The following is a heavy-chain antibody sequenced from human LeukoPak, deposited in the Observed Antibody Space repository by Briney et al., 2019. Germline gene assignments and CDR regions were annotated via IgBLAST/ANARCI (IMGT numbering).Heavy chain of an antibody. D-gene: IGHD3-22*01. CDR2: ISGSGGST. V-gene: IGHV3-23*01. CDR3: AKGPSSYYYDSSGYYLFDY. CDR1: GFTFSSYA. Sequence: GGSLRLSCAASGFTFSSYAMSWVRQAPGKGLEWVSAISGSGGSTYYADSVKGRFPISRDNSKNTLYLQMNSLRGEDTAVYYCAKGPSSYYYDSSGYYLFDYWGQGPLVTVSA. J-gene: IGHJ4*02.